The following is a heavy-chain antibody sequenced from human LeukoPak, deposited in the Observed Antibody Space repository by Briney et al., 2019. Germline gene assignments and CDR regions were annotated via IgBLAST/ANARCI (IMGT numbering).Heavy chain of an antibody. D-gene: IGHD3-10*01. J-gene: IGHJ4*02. Sequence: PGGSLRLSCAASGFTFSSYSMNWVRQAPGKGLEWVSYISGSSSSIHYADSVKGRFTISRDNAKSSLYLQMNSLRAEDTALYYCAREPYGSGSYQVDYWGQGTLVTVSS. CDR1: GFTFSSYS. V-gene: IGHV3-48*01. CDR3: AREPYGSGSYQVDY. CDR2: ISGSSSSI.